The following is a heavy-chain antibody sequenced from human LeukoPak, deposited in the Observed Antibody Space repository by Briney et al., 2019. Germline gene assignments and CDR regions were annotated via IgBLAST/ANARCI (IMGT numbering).Heavy chain of an antibody. D-gene: IGHD1-1*01. CDR3: AKSPGYWTHDY. Sequence: SGGSLRLSCAASVFTSSSPGMTWVRQAPGKGLEWVSSISGNGASAYYADSVKGRFTVSTDNSKSTLYLQMNSLRADDTAVYYWAKSPGYWTHDYWGQGILVTVSS. CDR1: VFTSSSPG. J-gene: IGHJ4*02. V-gene: IGHV3-23*01. CDR2: ISGNGASA.